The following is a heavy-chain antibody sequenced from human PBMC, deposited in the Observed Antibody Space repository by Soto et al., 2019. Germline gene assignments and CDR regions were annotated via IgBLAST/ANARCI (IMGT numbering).Heavy chain of an antibody. D-gene: IGHD5-18*01. CDR3: ARSHGYGFDI. Sequence: PSETLSLTCTVSGGSISSYYWSWIRQPPGKGLEWIGYIYYSGNTNYNPSLKSRVTISVDTSKNQFSLKLSAVTAADTAVYFCARSHGYGFDIWGQGTMVTVSS. CDR1: GGSISSYY. CDR2: IYYSGNT. J-gene: IGHJ3*02. V-gene: IGHV4-59*01.